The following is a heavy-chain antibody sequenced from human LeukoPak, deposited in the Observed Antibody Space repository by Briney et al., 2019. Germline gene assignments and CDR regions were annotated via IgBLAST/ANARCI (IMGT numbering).Heavy chain of an antibody. V-gene: IGHV1-2*02. CDR2: INPISGGT. J-gene: IGHJ6*03. D-gene: IGHD1-26*01. CDR1: GYTFTGYY. CDR3: SRDWRYSEILTEDYYYYYYMDV. Sequence: GAAVNVSCKASGYTFTGYYMHWVRQAPGQGLEWMGWINPISGGTNYAQMLGGRVTMTRDTSISTAYMELSRRRSDDMAVYYCSRDWRYSEILTEDYYYYYYMDVWGKGTTVTVSS.